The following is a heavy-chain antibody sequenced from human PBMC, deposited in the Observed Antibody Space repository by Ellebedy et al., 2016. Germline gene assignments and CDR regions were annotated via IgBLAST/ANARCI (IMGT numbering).Heavy chain of an antibody. Sequence: GGSLRLSCEGSGFSFSDSWMTWFRQPPGKGLEWVANINQGGREIHYVDSVKGRFTISRDDAKNSLFLQMNSLRAEDTAVYYCAKRLELRRVPDYWGQGTLVTVSS. CDR2: INQGGREI. CDR3: AKRLELRRVPDY. CDR1: GFSFSDSW. J-gene: IGHJ4*02. V-gene: IGHV3-7*03. D-gene: IGHD1-7*01.